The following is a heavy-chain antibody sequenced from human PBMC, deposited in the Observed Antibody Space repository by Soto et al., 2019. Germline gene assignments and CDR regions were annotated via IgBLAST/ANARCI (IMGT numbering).Heavy chain of an antibody. CDR3: ATQGFPNYYYYGMDV. CDR1: GGTFSSYA. Sequence: QVQLVQSGAEVKKPGSSVKVSCKASGGTFSSYAISWVRQAPGQGLEWMGGIIPIFGTANYAQKFQARVTXPXAXSXXTAYMELSSLRSEDTAVYYCATQGFPNYYYYGMDVWGQGTTVTVSS. V-gene: IGHV1-69*05. D-gene: IGHD3-10*01. J-gene: IGHJ6*02. CDR2: IIPIFGTA.